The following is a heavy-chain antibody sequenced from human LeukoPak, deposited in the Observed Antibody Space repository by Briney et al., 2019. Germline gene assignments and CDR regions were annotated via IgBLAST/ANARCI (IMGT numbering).Heavy chain of an antibody. CDR1: GFTLSGYS. Sequence: PGGSLRLSCAASGFTLSGYSMNWVRQAPGKGLEWVSSISSSSSYIYYADSVKGRFTISRDNAKKSMYLQMNSLRAEDTAVYYCTRDSDSSGWLDYYMDVWGKGTTVTISS. CDR2: ISSSSSYI. CDR3: TRDSDSSGWLDYYMDV. D-gene: IGHD6-19*01. J-gene: IGHJ6*03. V-gene: IGHV3-21*01.